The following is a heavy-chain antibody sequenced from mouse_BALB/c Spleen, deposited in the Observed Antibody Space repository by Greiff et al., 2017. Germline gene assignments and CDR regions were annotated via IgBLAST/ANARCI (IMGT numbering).Heavy chain of an antibody. CDR2: ISSGSSTI. CDR3: ASGYDYGYAMDY. D-gene: IGHD2-4*01. CDR1: GFTFSSFG. Sequence: EVKLVESGGGLVQPGGSRKLSCAASGFTFSSFGMHWVRQAPEKGLEWVAYISSGSSTIYYADTVKGRFTISRDNPKNTLFLQMTSLRSEDTAMYYCASGYDYGYAMDYWGQGTSVTVSS. J-gene: IGHJ4*01. V-gene: IGHV5-17*02.